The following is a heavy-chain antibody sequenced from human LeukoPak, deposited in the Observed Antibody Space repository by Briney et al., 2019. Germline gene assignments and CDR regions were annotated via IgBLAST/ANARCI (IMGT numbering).Heavy chain of an antibody. V-gene: IGHV1-2*02. CDR2: INPNSGGT. CDR1: GYTFTGYY. D-gene: IGHD2-2*01. J-gene: IGHJ6*03. CDR3: ASQSEVVVVPAASNYYYYMDV. Sequence: ASVKVSCKASGYTFTGYYMHWVRRAPGQGLEWMGWINPNSGGTNYAQKFQGRVTMTRDTSISTAYMELSRLRSDDTAVYYCASQSEVVVVPAASNYYYYMDVWGKGTTVTVSS.